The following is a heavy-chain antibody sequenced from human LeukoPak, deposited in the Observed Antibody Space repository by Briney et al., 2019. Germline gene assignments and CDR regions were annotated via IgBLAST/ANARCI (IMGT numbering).Heavy chain of an antibody. D-gene: IGHD6-19*01. V-gene: IGHV4-4*07. CDR2: IYTSGST. J-gene: IGHJ4*02. Sequence: SETLSLTCTVSGGSLSTHYWTWVRQPAGKGLEWIGRIYTSGSTNYNPSLKGRVTMSVDTSKNQFSLKVTSVTAADTGVYYCARATDFSSGWLLDQWGQGSLVTVSS. CDR1: GGSLSTHY. CDR3: ARATDFSSGWLLDQ.